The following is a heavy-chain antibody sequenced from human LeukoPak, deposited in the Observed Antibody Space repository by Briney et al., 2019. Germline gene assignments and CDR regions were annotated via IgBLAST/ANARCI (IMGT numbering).Heavy chain of an antibody. Sequence: SETLSLTCAVYGGSFSGYYWSWIRQPPGKGLEWIGEINRSGSTNYNPSLKSRVTTSVDTSKNQFSLKLSSVTAADTAVYYCARLAAAGPYFDYWGQGTLVTVSS. J-gene: IGHJ4*02. CDR3: ARLAAAGPYFDY. D-gene: IGHD6-13*01. V-gene: IGHV4-34*01. CDR1: GGSFSGYY. CDR2: INRSGST.